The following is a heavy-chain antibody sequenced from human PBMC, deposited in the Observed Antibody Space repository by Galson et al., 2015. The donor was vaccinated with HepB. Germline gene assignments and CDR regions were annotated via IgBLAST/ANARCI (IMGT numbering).Heavy chain of an antibody. V-gene: IGHV3-73*01. D-gene: IGHD3-10*01. CDR2: IRSKANSYAT. Sequence: LRLSCAASGFTFSGSAMHWVRQASGKGLEWVGRIRSKANSYATAYAASVKGRFTISRDDSKNTAYLQMNSLKTEDTAVYYCTRHVTRPPLSATMVQGVILGFDPWGQGTLVTVSS. J-gene: IGHJ5*02. CDR1: GFTFSGSA. CDR3: TRHVTRPPLSATMVQGVILGFDP.